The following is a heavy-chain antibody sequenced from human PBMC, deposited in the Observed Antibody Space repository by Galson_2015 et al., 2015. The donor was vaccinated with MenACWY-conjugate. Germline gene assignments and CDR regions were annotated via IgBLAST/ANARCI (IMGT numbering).Heavy chain of an antibody. CDR2: ISGSGGST. V-gene: IGHV3-23*01. J-gene: IGHJ4*02. CDR1: GFTFSSYA. CDR3: ANEHYYDSSGYDY. Sequence: SLRLSCAASGFTFSSYAMSWVRQAPGKGLEWASAISGSGGSTFSADSVKGRFTISRDNSKNTLYLQMNSLRAEDTAVYYCANEHYYDSSGYDYWGQGTLVTVSS. D-gene: IGHD3-22*01.